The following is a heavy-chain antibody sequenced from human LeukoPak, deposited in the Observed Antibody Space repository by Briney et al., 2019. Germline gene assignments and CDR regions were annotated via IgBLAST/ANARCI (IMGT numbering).Heavy chain of an antibody. CDR2: INHSGST. Sequence: PSETLSLTCAVYGGSFSGYYWSWIRQPPGKGLEWIGEINHSGSTNYNPSLKSRVTISVDTSKNQFSLKLSSVTAADTAVYYCARDRWSPIRKGSTTWGQGTLVTVSS. D-gene: IGHD1-26*01. V-gene: IGHV4-34*01. CDR3: ARDRWSPIRKGSTT. J-gene: IGHJ5*02. CDR1: GGSFSGYY.